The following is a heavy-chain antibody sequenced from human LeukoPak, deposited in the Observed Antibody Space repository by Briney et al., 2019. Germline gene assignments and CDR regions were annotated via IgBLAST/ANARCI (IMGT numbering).Heavy chain of an antibody. CDR3: ARGPAAAGFDY. J-gene: IGHJ4*02. CDR2: ISYDGSHT. V-gene: IGHV3-30*04. Sequence: PGRSLRLSCVASGFTFRSYAMHWVRQAPGKGLEWVAVISYDGSHTYYADSVKGRFTISRDNAKNSLYLQMNSLRAEDTAVYYCARGPAAAGFDYWGQGTLVTVSS. D-gene: IGHD6-13*01. CDR1: GFTFRSYA.